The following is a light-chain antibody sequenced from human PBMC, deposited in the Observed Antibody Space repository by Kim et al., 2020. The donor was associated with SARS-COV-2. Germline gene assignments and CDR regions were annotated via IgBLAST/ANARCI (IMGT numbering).Light chain of an antibody. Sequence: SYELTQPPSVSVSPGQTASITCSGDRLGDKYACWYQQKPGQSTAVVVYQDTKRPSGIPERFSGSNSGNTATLTISGTQAMDEADYHCQVWDSTTTGFGGG. J-gene: IGLJ2*01. CDR3: QVWDSTTTG. CDR1: RLGDKY. CDR2: QDT. V-gene: IGLV3-1*01.